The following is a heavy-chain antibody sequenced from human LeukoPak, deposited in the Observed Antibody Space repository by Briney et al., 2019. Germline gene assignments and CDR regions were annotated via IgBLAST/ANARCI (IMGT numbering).Heavy chain of an antibody. CDR3: ARDYNWTFDY. CDR1: GGSISTYY. V-gene: IGHV4-4*07. J-gene: IGHJ4*02. Sequence: PSGTLSHTCTVSGGSISTYYWSWIRQPAGKGLEWIGRIYSSGGTNYNPSLRSRVTMSVDTSKNQFSLKLSSVTAADTAVYFCARDYNWTFDYWGQGTLVTVSS. D-gene: IGHD1-1*01. CDR2: IYSSGGT.